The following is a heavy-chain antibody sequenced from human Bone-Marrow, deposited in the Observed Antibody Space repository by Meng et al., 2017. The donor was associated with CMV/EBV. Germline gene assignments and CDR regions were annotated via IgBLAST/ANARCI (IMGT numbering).Heavy chain of an antibody. D-gene: IGHD2-2*01. Sequence: GESLKISCAASGFTFSSFWMSWVRQAPGKGLEWVANIKQDGSEKYYVDSVKGRFTISRDNAKNTLYLQMNSLGAEDTAVYYCARGCSSTSCYYYYYGMDVWGQGTTVTVSS. CDR2: IKQDGSEK. CDR1: GFTFSSFW. V-gene: IGHV3-7*01. J-gene: IGHJ6*02. CDR3: ARGCSSTSCYYYYYGMDV.